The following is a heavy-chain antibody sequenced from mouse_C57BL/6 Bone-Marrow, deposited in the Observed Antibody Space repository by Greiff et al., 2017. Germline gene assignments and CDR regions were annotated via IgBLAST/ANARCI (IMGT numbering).Heavy chain of an antibody. CDR3: ARDYYDYDGYYYAMDY. CDR1: GFSLTSYG. V-gene: IGHV2-6*03. J-gene: IGHJ4*01. D-gene: IGHD2-4*01. Sequence: VMLVESGPGLVAPSQSLSITCTVSGFSLTSYGVHWVRQPPGKGLEWLVVIWSDGSTTYNSALKSRLSISKDNSKSQVFLKMNSLQTDDTAMYYCARDYYDYDGYYYAMDYWGQGTSGTVSS. CDR2: IWSDGST.